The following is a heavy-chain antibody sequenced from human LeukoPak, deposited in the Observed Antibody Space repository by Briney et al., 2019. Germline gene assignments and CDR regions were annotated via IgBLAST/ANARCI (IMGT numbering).Heavy chain of an antibody. D-gene: IGHD3-10*01. CDR2: IYYSGST. Sequence: SETLSLTCTVSGGSFSSYYWSWIRQPPGKRLEWIGYIYYSGSTNYNPSLKGRVSMSVDTSKNQFSLNLNSVTAADTAVYYCARTEYFFDHWGQGTLVTVSS. J-gene: IGHJ4*02. CDR3: ARTEYFFDH. V-gene: IGHV4-59*01. CDR1: GGSFSSYY.